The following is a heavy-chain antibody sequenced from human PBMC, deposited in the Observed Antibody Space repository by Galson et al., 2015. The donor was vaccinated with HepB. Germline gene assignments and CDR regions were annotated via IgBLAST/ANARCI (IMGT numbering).Heavy chain of an antibody. CDR1: GGTFSSYA. CDR2: ITPIFGTA. J-gene: IGHJ6*02. D-gene: IGHD2-2*01. CDR3: ARCSASVGTLQYYYGMDV. V-gene: IGHV1-69*13. Sequence: SVKVSCKASGGTFSSYAISWVRQAPGQGLEWMGGITPIFGTANYAQKFQGRVTITADESTSTAYMELSSLRSEDTVVYYCARCSASVGTLQYYYGMDVWGQGTTVTVSS.